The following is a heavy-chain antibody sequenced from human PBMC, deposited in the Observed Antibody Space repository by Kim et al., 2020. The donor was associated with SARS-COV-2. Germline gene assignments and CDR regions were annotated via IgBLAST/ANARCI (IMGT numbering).Heavy chain of an antibody. CDR1: GYMFNLYA. J-gene: IGHJ4*02. CDR2: VNGGNGST. Sequence: SGYMFNLYAVHWVRQAPGQRLEWMGWVNGGNGSTVYAQKFQGRVTITRDTSATTVYMELSRLRSEDTAFYYCVRGAAGFDYWGQGSLVTVS. D-gene: IGHD6-19*01. V-gene: IGHV1-3*01. CDR3: VRGAAGFDY.